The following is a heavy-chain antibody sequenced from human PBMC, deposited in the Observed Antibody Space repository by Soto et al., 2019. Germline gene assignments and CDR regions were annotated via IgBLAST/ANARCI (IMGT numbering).Heavy chain of an antibody. CDR1: GDTFNFYT. J-gene: IGHJ4*02. Sequence: QVQLVQSGAEVKKPGSSVKVSCKASGDTFNFYTINWVRQAPGLGLEWMGRVNPILSFSNSALKFQGRVTLPADKSTSTAYMGLGSLRSEDTAIYYCATSFGSGSRAFDYWGQGALVTVSS. D-gene: IGHD3-10*01. CDR3: ATSFGSGSRAFDY. CDR2: VNPILSFS. V-gene: IGHV1-69*02.